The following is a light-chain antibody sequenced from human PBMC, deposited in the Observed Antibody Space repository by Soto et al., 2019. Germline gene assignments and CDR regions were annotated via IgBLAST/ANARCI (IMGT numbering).Light chain of an antibody. CDR2: GAS. J-gene: IGKJ5*01. CDR3: QHYAGGSRIT. CDR1: QGFSSDS. Sequence: EVVLTQSPATLSLSPGERATLSCRASQGFSSDSLAWYQQKPGQAPRLLISGASSRATGIPDRFSGSGFGTDFTLTISRLEPEDFALYYCQHYAGGSRITFGQGTRLEIK. V-gene: IGKV3-20*01.